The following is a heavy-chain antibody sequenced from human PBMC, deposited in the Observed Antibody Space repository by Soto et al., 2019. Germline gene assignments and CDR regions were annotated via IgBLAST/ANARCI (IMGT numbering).Heavy chain of an antibody. V-gene: IGHV3-30*18. CDR3: AKDQGIAVAGSLYYYYGMDV. Sequence: GGSLRLSCAAAGFTFSSYGMHWVRQAPGKGLEWVAVISYDGSNKYYADSVKGRFTISRDNSKNTLYLQMNSLRAEDTAVYYCAKDQGIAVAGSLYYYYGMDVWGQGTTVTVSS. J-gene: IGHJ6*02. CDR2: ISYDGSNK. CDR1: GFTFSSYG. D-gene: IGHD6-19*01.